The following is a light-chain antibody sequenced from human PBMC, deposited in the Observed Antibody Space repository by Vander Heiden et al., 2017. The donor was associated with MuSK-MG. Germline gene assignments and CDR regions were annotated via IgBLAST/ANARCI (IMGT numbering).Light chain of an antibody. CDR2: DAS. Sequence: DIQMTQSPSSLSASVGDRVTITCQASQDISNYLNWYQQKPGKAPKLLIYDASNLETGVPSRFSGSGYGKDFTFTISSRQQEDIASYYCQQHENLPPYTVGQGTKMEIK. CDR3: QQHENLPPYT. J-gene: IGKJ2*01. CDR1: QDISNY. V-gene: IGKV1-33*01.